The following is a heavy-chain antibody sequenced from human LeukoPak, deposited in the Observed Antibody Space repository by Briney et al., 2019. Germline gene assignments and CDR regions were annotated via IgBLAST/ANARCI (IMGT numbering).Heavy chain of an antibody. V-gene: IGHV1-46*01. J-gene: IGHJ4*02. CDR2: INPSGGST. CDR3: AALGDITGTAGYFDY. Sequence: ASVKVSCKASGYTFTSYYMHWVRQAPGQGLEWMGIINPSGGSTSYAQKFQGRVTMTRDMSTSTAYMELSSLRSEDTAVYYCAALGDITGTAGYFDYWGQGTLVTVSS. CDR1: GYTFTSYY. D-gene: IGHD1-7*01.